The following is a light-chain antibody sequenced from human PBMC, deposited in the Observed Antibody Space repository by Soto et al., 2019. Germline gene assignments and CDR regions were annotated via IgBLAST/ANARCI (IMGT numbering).Light chain of an antibody. V-gene: IGLV2-14*03. CDR3: SSFTTTNTYV. CDR1: SSDVGTHNF. CDR2: DVS. Sequence: QSLLTQPASVSGSPGQSIALSCTGTSSDVGTHNFVSWYQQHPGKAPKLIIYDVSNRPSGVSDRFFGSKSGNTASLTISGLQSEDEADYYCSSFTTTNTYVFGTGTKSPS. J-gene: IGLJ1*01.